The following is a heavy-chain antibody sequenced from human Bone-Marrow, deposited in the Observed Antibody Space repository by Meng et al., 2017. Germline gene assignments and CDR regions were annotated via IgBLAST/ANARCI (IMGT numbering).Heavy chain of an antibody. CDR3: ARDNVMVVTAIRAFDI. CDR1: GGSISSYY. CDR2: IYTSGST. Sequence: GSLRLSCTVSGGSISSYYWSWIRQPAGKGLEWIGRIYTSGSTNYNPSLKSRVTMSVDTSKNQFSLKLSSVTAADTAVYYCARDNVMVVTAIRAFDIWGQGKMV. D-gene: IGHD2-21*02. V-gene: IGHV4-4*07. J-gene: IGHJ3*02.